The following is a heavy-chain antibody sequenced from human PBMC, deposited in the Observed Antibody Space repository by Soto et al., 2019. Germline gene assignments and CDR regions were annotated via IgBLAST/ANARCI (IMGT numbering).Heavy chain of an antibody. CDR1: GFTFNSYG. J-gene: IGHJ6*02. Sequence: PGGSLRLSCTASGFTFNSYGFNWVRQAPGKXLEWVAVIWYDGNTKYYADSVKGRFTISRDNLRSTVYLQMNSLTAEDTAVYYCARPLVAPVAGPYYYGMDVWGQGTTVTVFS. CDR2: IWYDGNTK. V-gene: IGHV3-33*01. CDR3: ARPLVAPVAGPYYYGMDV. D-gene: IGHD6-19*01.